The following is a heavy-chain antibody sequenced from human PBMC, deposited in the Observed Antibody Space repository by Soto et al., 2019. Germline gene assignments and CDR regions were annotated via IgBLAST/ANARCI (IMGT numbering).Heavy chain of an antibody. V-gene: IGHV3-48*01. CDR3: TGGGVSSGPGY. J-gene: IGHJ4*02. D-gene: IGHD3-22*01. CDR2: IDTLSSTM. Sequence: EVQLVESGGGLVQPGGSLRLSCAASGFTFSSSSMNWVRQATGKGLEWVSFIDTLSSTMYYADSVRGRFTISRDNAKNSLYLQMNSLRAGDTAIYYCTGGGVSSGPGYWGQGTLVTVSS. CDR1: GFTFSSSS.